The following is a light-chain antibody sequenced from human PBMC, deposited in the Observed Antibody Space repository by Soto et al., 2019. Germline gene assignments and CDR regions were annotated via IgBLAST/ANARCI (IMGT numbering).Light chain of an antibody. V-gene: IGKV3-20*01. Sequence: EIVLTQSPATLSLSPGETATLSCRASQSVSGYIGWYQQKPGQAPRLLIYADSNRATGIPARFSGSGSGTDFTLTISRLEPEDFAVYYCQQYGSSPPWTFGQGTKVDIK. CDR3: QQYGSSPPWT. CDR2: ADS. J-gene: IGKJ1*01. CDR1: QSVSGY.